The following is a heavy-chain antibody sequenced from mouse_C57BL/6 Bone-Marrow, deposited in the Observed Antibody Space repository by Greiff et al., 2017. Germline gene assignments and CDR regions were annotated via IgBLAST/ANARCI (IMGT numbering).Heavy chain of an antibody. D-gene: IGHD2-5*01. CDR2: IYPRSGNT. CDR1: GYTFTSYG. V-gene: IGHV1-81*01. CDR3: ASSYSNYFWFAY. J-gene: IGHJ3*01. Sequence: VKLQESGAELARPGASVKLSCKASGYTFTSYGISWVKQRTGPGLEWIGEIYPRSGNTYYNEQFKGKATLTADKSSSTAYMELRSLTSEDSAVYFCASSYSNYFWFAYWGQGTLVTVSA.